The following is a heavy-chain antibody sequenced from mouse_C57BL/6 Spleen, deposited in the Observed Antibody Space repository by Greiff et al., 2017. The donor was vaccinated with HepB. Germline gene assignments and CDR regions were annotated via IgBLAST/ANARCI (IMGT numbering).Heavy chain of an antibody. D-gene: IGHD1-1*01. CDR3: ARRGVVAPYYFDY. CDR2: IDPSDSYT. V-gene: IGHV1-69*01. J-gene: IGHJ2*01. Sequence: QVQLQQPGAELVMPGASVKLSCKASGYTFTSYWMHWVKQRPGQGLEWIGEIDPSDSYTNYNQKFKGKSTLTVDKSSSTAYMQLSSLTSEDSAVYYCARRGVVAPYYFDYWGQSTTLTVSS. CDR1: GYTFTSYW.